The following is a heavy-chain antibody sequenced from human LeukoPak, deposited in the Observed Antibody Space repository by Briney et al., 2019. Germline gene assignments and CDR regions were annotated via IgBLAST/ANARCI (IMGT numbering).Heavy chain of an antibody. CDR1: GFTFSSYA. CDR3: ARDSPGSSRFYHYYGLDV. V-gene: IGHV3-64D*06. D-gene: IGHD6-6*01. J-gene: IGHJ6*02. Sequence: PWGSLRLSCSASGFTFSSYAMHWVRQAPGKGLEYVSAVSSNGGSTYYADSVKGRFTISRDSSKNTLYLQMSRLRPEDTAVYYCARDSPGSSRFYHYYGLDVWGQGTTVTVS. CDR2: VSSNGGST.